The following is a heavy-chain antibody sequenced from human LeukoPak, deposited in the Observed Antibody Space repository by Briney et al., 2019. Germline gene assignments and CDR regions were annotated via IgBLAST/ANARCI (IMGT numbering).Heavy chain of an antibody. CDR2: IYYSGST. CDR1: GGSISSGDYY. D-gene: IGHD5-12*01. Sequence: SETLSLTCTVSGGSISSGDYYWSWIRQPPGKGLEWIGYIYYSGSTYYNPSLKGRVTISVDTSKNQFSLKLSSVTAADTAVYYCARTQGGYSGYDPFDYWGQGTLVTVSS. V-gene: IGHV4-30-4*01. CDR3: ARTQGGYSGYDPFDY. J-gene: IGHJ4*02.